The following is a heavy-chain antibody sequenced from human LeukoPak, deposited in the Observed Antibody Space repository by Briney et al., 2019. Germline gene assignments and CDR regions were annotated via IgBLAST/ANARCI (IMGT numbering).Heavy chain of an antibody. V-gene: IGHV4-34*01. Sequence: SETLSLTCAVYGGSFSGYYWSWIRQPPGRGLDWIGEINHSGSTNYNPSLKSRVTISVDTSKNQFSLKLSSVTAADTAVYYCARARGYSYGHLRFRYWGQGTLVTVSS. CDR3: ARARGYSYGHLRFRY. J-gene: IGHJ4*02. CDR2: INHSGST. D-gene: IGHD5-18*01. CDR1: GGSFSGYY.